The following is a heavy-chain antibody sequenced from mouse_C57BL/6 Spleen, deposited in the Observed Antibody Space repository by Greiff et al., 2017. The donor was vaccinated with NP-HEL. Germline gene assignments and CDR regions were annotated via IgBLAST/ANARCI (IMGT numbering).Heavy chain of an antibody. CDR2: IYPGDGDT. V-gene: IGHV1-82*01. J-gene: IGHJ4*01. Sequence: QVQLQQSGPELVKPGASVKISCKASGYAFSSSWMNWVKQRPGKGLEWIGRIYPGDGDTNYNGKFKGKATLTADKSSSTAYMQLSSLTSEDSAVYFCARITTVVAPYYAMDYWGQGTSVTVSS. D-gene: IGHD1-1*01. CDR1: GYAFSSSW. CDR3: ARITTVVAPYYAMDY.